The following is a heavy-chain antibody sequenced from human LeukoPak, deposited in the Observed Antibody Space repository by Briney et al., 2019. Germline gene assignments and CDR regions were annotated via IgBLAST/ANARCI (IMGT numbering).Heavy chain of an antibody. J-gene: IGHJ4*02. CDR3: AKDRGNILTGYFAH. D-gene: IGHD3-9*01. CDR2: ISWNSGSI. CDR1: GFTFDDYA. V-gene: IGHV3-9*01. Sequence: GGSLRLSCAASGFTFDDYAMHWVRHAPGKGLEWVSGISWNSGSIGYADSVKCRFTISRDNAKNSLYLQMNSLRAEDTALYYCAKDRGNILTGYFAHWGQGTLVTVSS.